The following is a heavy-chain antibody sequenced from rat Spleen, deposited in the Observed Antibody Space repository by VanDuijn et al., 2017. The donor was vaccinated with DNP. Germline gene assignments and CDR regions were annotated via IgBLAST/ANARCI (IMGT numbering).Heavy chain of an antibody. CDR1: GFSITRNY. CDR2: ISYSGST. J-gene: IGHJ2*01. CDR3: ARWSDYFDY. Sequence: EVQLQESGPGLVKPSQSLSLTCSVTGFSITRNYWAWIRKLPGNKMEWIGYISYSGSTSYNPSLKSRISITRDTSKNQFFLHLNSVTTEDTATYYCARWSDYFDYWGQGVMVTVSS. V-gene: IGHV3-1*01.